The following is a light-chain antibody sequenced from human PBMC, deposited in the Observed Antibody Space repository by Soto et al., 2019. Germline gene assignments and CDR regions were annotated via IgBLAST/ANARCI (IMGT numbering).Light chain of an antibody. CDR3: CSYAGSSTFVYV. V-gene: IGLV2-23*02. CDR2: EVS. J-gene: IGLJ1*01. CDR1: SSDVGSYNL. Sequence: QSALTQPASVSGSPGQSITISCTGTSSDVGSYNLVSWYQQHPGKAPKLMIYEVSKRPSGVSNRFSGSKSGNTASLTISGLQAEDEADYYCCSYAGSSTFVYVFGTGPKVTVL.